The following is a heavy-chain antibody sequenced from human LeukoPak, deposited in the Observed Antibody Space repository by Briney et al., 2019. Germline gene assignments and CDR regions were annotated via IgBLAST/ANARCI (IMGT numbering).Heavy chain of an antibody. CDR3: ARSFLGDWYFDL. J-gene: IGHJ2*01. CDR2: MFYSEST. CDR1: GASVSDGNYY. V-gene: IGHV4-61*01. Sequence: SETLSLTCSVSGASVSDGNYYWSWIRQPPGKGLEWIGYMFYSESTKYNPSLKSRVTISVDKSKNQFSLHMSSVTAADTAVYYCARSFLGDWYFDLWGRGTLVTVSS. D-gene: IGHD1-26*01.